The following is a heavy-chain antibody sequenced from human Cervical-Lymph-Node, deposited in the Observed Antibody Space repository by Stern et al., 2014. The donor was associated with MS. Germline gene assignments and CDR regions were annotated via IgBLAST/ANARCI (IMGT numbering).Heavy chain of an antibody. CDR1: GFPFTSSV. CDR3: ARADTSPAYYYYGMDV. V-gene: IGHV1-3*01. Sequence: QVQLLQPGADVEKPGASVKVSCKASGFPFTSSVIHWVRQAPGQRPRWMGWITVGIGNTKYSQTFQGRVTITRDTSASTVYLELSSLRSEDTAVYYCARADTSPAYYYYGMDVWGQGTTVTVSS. J-gene: IGHJ6*02. CDR2: ITVGIGNT.